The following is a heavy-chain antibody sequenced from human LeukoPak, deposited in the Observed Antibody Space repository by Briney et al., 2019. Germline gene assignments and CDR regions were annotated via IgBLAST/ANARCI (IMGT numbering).Heavy chain of an antibody. CDR1: GWTISGYF. Sequence: PSETLSLTCTVSGWTISGYFLTWIRQPAGKGLEWIGRMYSTGSNNYNPSLKIRVTISRDTSKNPCSLNLTSVTAADTAVYYCAREPTSGREPTSGRPLDYWGQGTLVTVSS. CDR2: MYSTGSN. CDR3: AREPTSGREPTSGRPLDY. J-gene: IGHJ4*02. V-gene: IGHV4-4*07. D-gene: IGHD5-12*01.